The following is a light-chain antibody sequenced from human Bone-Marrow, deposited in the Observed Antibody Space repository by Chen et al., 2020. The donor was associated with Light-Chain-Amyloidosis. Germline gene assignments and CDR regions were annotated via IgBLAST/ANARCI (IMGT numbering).Light chain of an antibody. V-gene: IGKV3-20*01. CDR2: GSS. Sequence: EIVLTQSPGTMFLSPGEGANLSCRASQTICSNYVTWYQQKFGQAPRLLIYGSSSRATGIPDRFTGSGSGTDFTLTINRLEPEDFAMYYCQQYGTSPLTFGGGTKVEIK. J-gene: IGKJ4*01. CDR3: QQYGTSPLT. CDR1: QTICSNY.